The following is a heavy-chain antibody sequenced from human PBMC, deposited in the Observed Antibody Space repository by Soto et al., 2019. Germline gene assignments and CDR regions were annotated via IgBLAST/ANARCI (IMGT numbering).Heavy chain of an antibody. V-gene: IGHV3-23*01. Sequence: EVQLLESGGGLVQPGGSLRLSCAASGFTFSSYAISWVRQAPGKGLEWVSAISGSGGSTYYADSVKGRFTISRDNSKNTLYLQMNSLRAEDTAVYYCAKDEVGAVYYYYDGMDVWGQGTTVTVSS. J-gene: IGHJ6*01. CDR1: GFTFSSYA. CDR2: ISGSGGST. D-gene: IGHD1-26*01. CDR3: AKDEVGAVYYYYDGMDV.